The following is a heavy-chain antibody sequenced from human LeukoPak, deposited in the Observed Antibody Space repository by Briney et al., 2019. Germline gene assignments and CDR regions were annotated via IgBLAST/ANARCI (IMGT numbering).Heavy chain of an antibody. CDR1: GGSISSSSYY. CDR2: IYYGGST. J-gene: IGHJ3*02. D-gene: IGHD6-13*01. CDR3: ASPYSHDAFDI. Sequence: SETLSLTCTVSGGSISSSSYYWGWIRQPPGKGLEWIGSIYYGGSTYYNPSLKSRVTISVDTSKNQFSLKLSSVTAADTAVYYCASPYSHDAFDIWGQGTMVTVSS. V-gene: IGHV4-39*01.